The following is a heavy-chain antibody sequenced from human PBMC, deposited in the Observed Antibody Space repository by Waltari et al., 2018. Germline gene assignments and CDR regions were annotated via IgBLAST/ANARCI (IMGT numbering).Heavy chain of an antibody. CDR2: IYYSGCT. Sequence: QVQLQESGPGLVKPSQTLSLPCTVSGGSISSGGYYWSWIRQHPGKVLEWIGYIYYSGCTYYSPSLKSRVTISVDTSKNQFSLKLISVTAADTAVYYCARVVIAMKDAFDIRGQGTMVTVSS. CDR1: GGSISSGGYY. CDR3: ARVVIAMKDAFDI. V-gene: IGHV4-31*03. D-gene: IGHD2-21*01. J-gene: IGHJ3*02.